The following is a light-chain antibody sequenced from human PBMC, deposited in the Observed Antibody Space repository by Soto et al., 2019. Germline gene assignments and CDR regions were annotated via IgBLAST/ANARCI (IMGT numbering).Light chain of an antibody. CDR3: QQRSTWPPLT. CDR2: DTS. V-gene: IGKV3-11*01. Sequence: EIVLTQSPATLSASPGESAALSCRASQDVGHYVAWYRQIPGQAPRLLLYDTSNRAAGIPDRFRGSGSGTDFTHTISSVEPEDFAVYYCQQRSTWPPLTFGGGTKVESK. J-gene: IGKJ4*01. CDR1: QDVGHY.